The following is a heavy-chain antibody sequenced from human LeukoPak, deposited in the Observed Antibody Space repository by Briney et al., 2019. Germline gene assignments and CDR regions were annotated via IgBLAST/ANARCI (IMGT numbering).Heavy chain of an antibody. Sequence: PSETLSRTCTVSGGSISSSSYYWGWIRQPPGKGLEWIGSIYYSGSTYYNPSLKSRVTISVDTSKNQFSLKLSSVTAADTAVYYCAGNHRKWELRSCDYWGQGTLVTVSS. J-gene: IGHJ4*02. CDR2: IYYSGST. CDR3: AGNHRKWELRSCDY. V-gene: IGHV4-39*01. CDR1: GGSISSSSYY. D-gene: IGHD1-26*01.